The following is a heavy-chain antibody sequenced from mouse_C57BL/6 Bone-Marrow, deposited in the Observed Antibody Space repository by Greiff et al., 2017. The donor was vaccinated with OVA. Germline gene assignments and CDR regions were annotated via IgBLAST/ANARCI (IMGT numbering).Heavy chain of an antibody. CDR1: GYTFTSYT. D-gene: IGHD1-1*01. V-gene: IGHV1-4*01. CDR2: INPSSGYT. CDR3: ARFITTEYYFDY. J-gene: IGHJ2*01. Sequence: LQESGAELARPGASVKMSCKASGYTFTSYTMHWVKQRPGQGLEWIGYINPSSGYTKYNQKFKDKATLTADKSSSTAYMQLSSLTSEDSAVYYRARFITTEYYFDYWGQGTTLTVSS.